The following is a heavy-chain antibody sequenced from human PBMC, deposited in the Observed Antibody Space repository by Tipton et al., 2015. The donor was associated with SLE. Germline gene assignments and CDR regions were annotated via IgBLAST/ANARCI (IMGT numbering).Heavy chain of an antibody. CDR3: ARGGSSSWSDDAFDI. V-gene: IGHV4-4*07. Sequence: TLSLTCTVSGGSISSYYWSWIRQPAGKGLEWIGRIYTSGSTNYNPSLKSRVTISVDTSKNQFSLKLSSVTAADTAVYFCARGGSSSWSDDAFDIWGQGTMVTVSS. J-gene: IGHJ3*02. CDR2: IYTSGST. D-gene: IGHD6-13*01. CDR1: GGSISSYY.